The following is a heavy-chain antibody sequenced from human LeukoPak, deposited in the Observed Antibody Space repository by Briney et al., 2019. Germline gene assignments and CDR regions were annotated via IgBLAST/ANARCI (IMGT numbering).Heavy chain of an antibody. CDR2: IWYDGSNK. CDR1: GFTFSSYG. D-gene: IGHD6-19*01. J-gene: IGHJ4*02. Sequence: GFLRLSCAASGFTFSSYGMHWVRQAPGKGLEWVAVIWYDGSNKYYADSVKGRFTISRDNSKNTLYLQMSSLRAEDTAVYYCAREVGPIAVAGTKVDYWGQGTLVTVSS. CDR3: AREVGPIAVAGTKVDY. V-gene: IGHV3-33*01.